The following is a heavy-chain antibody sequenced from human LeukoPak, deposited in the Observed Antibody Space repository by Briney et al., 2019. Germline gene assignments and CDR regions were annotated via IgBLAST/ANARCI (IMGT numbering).Heavy chain of an antibody. CDR3: ARDYDLNWFDP. Sequence: SETLSLTCTVSGGSVSSGSYYWSWLRQPPGTGLEWIGYIYYSGSTNYNPSLKSRVTISVDTSKNQFSLKLSSVTAADTAVYYCARDYDLNWFDPWGQGTLVTVSS. V-gene: IGHV4-61*01. CDR1: GGSVSSGSYY. CDR2: IYYSGST. J-gene: IGHJ5*02. D-gene: IGHD3-3*01.